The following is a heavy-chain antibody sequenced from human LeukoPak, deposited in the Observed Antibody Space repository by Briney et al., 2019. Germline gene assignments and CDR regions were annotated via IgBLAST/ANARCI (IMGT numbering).Heavy chain of an antibody. Sequence: PSETLSLTCAVSGGSISSSNWWSWVRQPPGKGLEWIGEIYHSGCTNYNPSLKSRVTISVDKSKNQFSLKLSSVTAADTAVYYCARARVLLWFGERRYYFDYWGQGTLVTVSS. J-gene: IGHJ4*02. CDR2: IYHSGCT. CDR1: GGSISSSNW. V-gene: IGHV4-4*02. CDR3: ARARVLLWFGERRYYFDY. D-gene: IGHD3-10*01.